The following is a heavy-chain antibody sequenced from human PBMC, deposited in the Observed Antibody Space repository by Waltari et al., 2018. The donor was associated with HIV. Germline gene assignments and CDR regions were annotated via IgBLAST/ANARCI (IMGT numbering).Heavy chain of an antibody. J-gene: IGHJ4*02. Sequence: QVQLVESGGGVVQPGRSLRLSCAASGFTVKNYGMHWVRQAPGKGLEWVAVIWYDGSNKYYADSVKGRFTISRDNSKNRLYLQMNSLRAEDTAVYYCARDRGGSSSLVLDSWGQGTLVTVSS. D-gene: IGHD6-6*01. V-gene: IGHV3-33*01. CDR3: ARDRGGSSSLVLDS. CDR2: IWYDGSNK. CDR1: GFTVKNYG.